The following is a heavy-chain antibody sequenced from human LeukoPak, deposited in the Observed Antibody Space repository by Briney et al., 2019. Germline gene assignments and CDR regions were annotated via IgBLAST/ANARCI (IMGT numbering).Heavy chain of an antibody. D-gene: IGHD6-13*01. J-gene: IGHJ6*03. CDR1: GFTFSSYS. V-gene: IGHV3-21*05. Sequence: GGSLRLSCAASGFTFSSYSMNWVRQAPGKGLEWVSYISSSSSYIYYADSVKGRFTISRDNAKNSLYLQMNSLRAEDTAVYYCVRAIAAAGPWDYYYYMDVWGKGTTVTVSS. CDR2: ISSSSSYI. CDR3: VRAIAAAGPWDYYYYMDV.